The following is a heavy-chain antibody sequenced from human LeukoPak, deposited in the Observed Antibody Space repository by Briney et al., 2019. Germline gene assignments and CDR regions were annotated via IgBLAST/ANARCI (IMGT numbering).Heavy chain of an antibody. J-gene: IGHJ4*02. CDR3: ARGAVAGDY. V-gene: IGHV3-30-3*01. CDR1: GFTFSSYA. CDR2: ISYGGSNK. Sequence: GGSLRLSCAASGFTFSSYAMHWVRQAPGKGLEWVAVISYGGSNKYYADSVKGRFTISRDNSKNTLYLQMNSLRAEDTAVYYCARGAVAGDYWGQGTLVTVSS. D-gene: IGHD6-19*01.